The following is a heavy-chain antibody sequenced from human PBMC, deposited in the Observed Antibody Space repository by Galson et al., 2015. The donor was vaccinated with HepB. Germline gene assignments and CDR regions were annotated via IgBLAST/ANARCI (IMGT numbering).Heavy chain of an antibody. J-gene: IGHJ4*02. CDR3: AKGRSGIVVVPAPVYFDY. CDR1: GFTFSSYA. CDR2: ISGSGGST. D-gene: IGHD2-2*01. V-gene: IGHV3-23*01. Sequence: SLRLSCAASGFTFSSYAMSWVRQAPGKGLEWVSAISGSGGSTYYADSVKGRFTISRDNSKNTLYLQMNSLRAEDTAVYYCAKGRSGIVVVPAPVYFDYWGQGTLVTVSS.